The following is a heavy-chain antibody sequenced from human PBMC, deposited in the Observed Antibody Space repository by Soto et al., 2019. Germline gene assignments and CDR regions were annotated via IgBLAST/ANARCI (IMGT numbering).Heavy chain of an antibody. CDR2: MIPIFGTA. Sequence: QVQLVQSGAEVKKPGSSVKVSCKASGGTFSSYAISWVRQAPGLGLEWMGGMIPIFGTANYAQKFQGRVTITADESTSTAYMELSSLRSEDTAVYYCARGEYYYDSSGYYYESYYYYYGMDVWGQGTTVTVSS. CDR1: GGTFSSYA. CDR3: ARGEYYYDSSGYYYESYYYYYGMDV. V-gene: IGHV1-69*01. D-gene: IGHD3-22*01. J-gene: IGHJ6*02.